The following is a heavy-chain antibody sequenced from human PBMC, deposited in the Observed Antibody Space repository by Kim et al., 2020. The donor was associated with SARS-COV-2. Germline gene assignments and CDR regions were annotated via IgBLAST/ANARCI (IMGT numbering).Heavy chain of an antibody. CDR2: IYYSGST. CDR3: ARYYYGSGSYSYYYGMDV. CDR1: GGSISSYY. D-gene: IGHD3-10*01. J-gene: IGHJ6*02. Sequence: SETLSLTCTVSGGSISSYYWSWIRQPPGKGLEWIGYIYYSGSTNYNPSLKSRVTISVDTSKNQFSLKLSSVTAADTAVYYCARYYYGSGSYSYYYGMDVWGQGTTVTVSS. V-gene: IGHV4-59*01.